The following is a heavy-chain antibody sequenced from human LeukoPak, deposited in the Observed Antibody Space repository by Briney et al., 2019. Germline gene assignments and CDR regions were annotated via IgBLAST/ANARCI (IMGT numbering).Heavy chain of an antibody. CDR1: GGSISSYY. Sequence: SETLSLTCTDSGGSISSYYWSWIRQPPGKGLEWIGYIYYSGSTNYNPSLKSRVTISVDTSKNQLSLKLSSATAADTAVYYCARETQNTPIDPWGQGTPVTVSS. V-gene: IGHV4-59*01. D-gene: IGHD2-15*01. CDR2: IYYSGST. CDR3: ARETQNTPIDP. J-gene: IGHJ5*02.